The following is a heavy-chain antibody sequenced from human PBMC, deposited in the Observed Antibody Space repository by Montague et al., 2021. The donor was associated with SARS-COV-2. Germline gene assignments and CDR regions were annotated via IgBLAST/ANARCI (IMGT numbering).Heavy chain of an antibody. CDR1: GGSISSGGYY. J-gene: IGHJ4*02. D-gene: IGHD3-3*01. Sequence: TLSLTCTVSGGSISSGGYYWSWIRQHPGKGLEWIGYIYYSGSTYYNRSLKSRVTISVDTSKNQFSLKLSSVTAADTAVYYCARASGKKTIFGVVISYFDYWGQGTLVTVSS. CDR2: IYYSGST. V-gene: IGHV4-31*03. CDR3: ARASGKKTIFGVVISYFDY.